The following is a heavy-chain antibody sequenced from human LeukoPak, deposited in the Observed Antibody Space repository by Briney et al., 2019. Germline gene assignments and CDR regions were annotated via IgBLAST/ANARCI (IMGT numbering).Heavy chain of an antibody. CDR3: ARVGGSEPFDY. Sequence: SETLSLTCTVSGGSIGSGGYYWSWIRQHPGKGLEWIGYIYYSGSTYYNPSLKSRVTISVDTSKNQFSLKLSSVTAADTAVYYCARVGGSEPFDYWGQGTLVTVSS. V-gene: IGHV4-31*03. D-gene: IGHD3-10*01. CDR2: IYYSGST. CDR1: GGSIGSGGYY. J-gene: IGHJ4*02.